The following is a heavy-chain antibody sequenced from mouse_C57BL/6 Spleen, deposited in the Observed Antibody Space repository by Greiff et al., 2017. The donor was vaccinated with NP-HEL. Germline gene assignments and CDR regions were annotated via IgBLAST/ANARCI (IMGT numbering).Heavy chain of an antibody. Sequence: QVQLKQPGAELVKPGASVKMSCKASGYTFTSYWITWVKQRPGQGLEWIGDIYPGSGSTNYNEKFKSKATLTVDTSSSTAYMQLSSLTSEDSAVYYCARGELGRTYFDVWGTGTTVTVSS. CDR1: GYTFTSYW. J-gene: IGHJ1*03. D-gene: IGHD4-1*01. CDR2: IYPGSGST. CDR3: ARGELGRTYFDV. V-gene: IGHV1-55*01.